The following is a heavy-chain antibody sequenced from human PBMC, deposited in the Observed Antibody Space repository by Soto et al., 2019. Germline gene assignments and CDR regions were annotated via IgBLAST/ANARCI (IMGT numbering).Heavy chain of an antibody. J-gene: IGHJ3*02. CDR3: AKDRPEGPLMVYAADAFHI. CDR1: GFTFSSYA. V-gene: IGHV3-23*01. Sequence: EVQLLESGGGLVQPGGSLRLSCAASGFTFSSYAMSWVGQAPGKGLEWVSANSGSGGSTYYADSVKGRFTISRDNSKNTLYLQMNSLRAEDTAVYYCAKDRPEGPLMVYAADAFHIWGQGTMVTVSS. D-gene: IGHD2-8*01. CDR2: NSGSGGST.